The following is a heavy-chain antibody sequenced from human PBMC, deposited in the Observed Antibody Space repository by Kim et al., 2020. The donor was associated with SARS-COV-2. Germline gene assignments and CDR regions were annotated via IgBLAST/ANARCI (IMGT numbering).Heavy chain of an antibody. V-gene: IGHV3-66*01. Sequence: GGSLRLSCAASGFTVSSNYMSWVRQAPGKGLEWASVIYSGGSTYYADSVKGRFTISRDNSKNTLYLQMNSLRAEDTAVYYCARDDYYGSGSYVIWGQGTLVTVSS. J-gene: IGHJ4*02. CDR2: IYSGGST. CDR3: ARDDYYGSGSYVI. CDR1: GFTVSSNY. D-gene: IGHD3-10*01.